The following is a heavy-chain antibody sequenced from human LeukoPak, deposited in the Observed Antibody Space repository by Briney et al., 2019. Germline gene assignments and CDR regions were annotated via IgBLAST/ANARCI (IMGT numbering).Heavy chain of an antibody. V-gene: IGHV4-38-2*02. CDR3: ASLQALYYYDSSGQTPDY. Sequence: SETLSLTCTVSGYSISSGYYWGWIRQPPGKGLEWIGSIYHSGSTYYNPSLKSRVTISVDTSKNQFSLKLSSVTAADTAVYYCASLQALYYYDSSGQTPDYWGQGTLVTVSS. CDR1: GYSISSGYY. J-gene: IGHJ4*02. D-gene: IGHD3-22*01. CDR2: IYHSGST.